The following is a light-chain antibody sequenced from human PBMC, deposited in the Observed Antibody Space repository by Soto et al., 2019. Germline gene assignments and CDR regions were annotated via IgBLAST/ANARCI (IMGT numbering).Light chain of an antibody. J-gene: IGLJ1*01. CDR2: DVS. CDR3: SSYTSSNTYV. Sequence: SVLPQPASVSGSPGQSITISCIGTSSDVGGYNYVSWYQHHPGKDPKLMIYDVSYRPSGVSNSFSGSKSGNTASLTIYGLQAEDEADYYCSSYTSSNTYVFGHGTKVTV. V-gene: IGLV2-14*01. CDR1: SSDVGGYNY.